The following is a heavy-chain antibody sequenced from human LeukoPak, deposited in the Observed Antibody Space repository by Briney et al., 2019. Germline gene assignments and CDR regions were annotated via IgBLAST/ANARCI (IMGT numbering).Heavy chain of an antibody. V-gene: IGHV3-30*04. J-gene: IGHJ4*02. D-gene: IGHD3-22*01. CDR2: ISYDGSNE. CDR1: GFTFSSYV. CDR3: ARDLSSGYLYYFDY. Sequence: PGGSLRLFCAASGFTFSSYVMHWVRQAPGKGLEWVAIISYDGSNEYYADSVKGRFTISGDNSKNTLYLQMNSLRAADTAVYYCARDLSSGYLYYFDYWGQGTLVTVSS.